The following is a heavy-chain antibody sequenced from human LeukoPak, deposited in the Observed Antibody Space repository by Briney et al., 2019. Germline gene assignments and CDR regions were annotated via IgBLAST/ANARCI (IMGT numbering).Heavy chain of an antibody. CDR2: INHSGST. V-gene: IGHV4-34*01. CDR3: ARGVVRGVNPYYYYYGMDV. J-gene: IGHJ6*02. D-gene: IGHD3-10*01. Sequence: SETLSLTCAVYGGSFSGYYWSWIRQPPGKGLEWIGKINHSGSTNYNPSLKGRVTISVDTSKNQFSLKLSSVTAADTAVYYCARGVVRGVNPYYYYYGMDVWGQGTTVTVSS. CDR1: GGSFSGYY.